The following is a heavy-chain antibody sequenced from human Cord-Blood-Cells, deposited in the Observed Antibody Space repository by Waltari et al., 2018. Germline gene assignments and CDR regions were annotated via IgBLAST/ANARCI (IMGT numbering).Heavy chain of an antibody. V-gene: IGHV4-30-2*01. CDR2: IYHSGST. CDR1: GGSISSGGYS. J-gene: IGHJ4*02. CDR3: ARGPAFYFDWSPYYFDY. Sequence: QLQLQESGSGMVKPSQTLSLTCAVSGGSISSGGYSWSWIRQPPGKGLEWIGYIYHSGSTYDNPSLQRRVTISVDRSKNQFSLKLSSVTAADTAVYYCARGPAFYFDWSPYYFDYWGQGTLVTVSS. D-gene: IGHD3-9*01.